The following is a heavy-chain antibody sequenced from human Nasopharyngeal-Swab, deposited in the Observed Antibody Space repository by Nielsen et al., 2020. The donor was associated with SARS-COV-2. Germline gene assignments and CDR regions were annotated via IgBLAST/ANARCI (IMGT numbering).Heavy chain of an antibody. D-gene: IGHD3-9*01. J-gene: IGHJ4*02. CDR3: ARSSYYDILTGYYPSSFDY. Sequence: PGKALKWLALIDWDDDKYYSTSLKTRLTISKDTSKNQVVLTMTNMDPVDTATYYCARSSYYDILTGYYPSSFDYWGQGTLVTVSS. CDR2: IDWDDDK. V-gene: IGHV2-70*01.